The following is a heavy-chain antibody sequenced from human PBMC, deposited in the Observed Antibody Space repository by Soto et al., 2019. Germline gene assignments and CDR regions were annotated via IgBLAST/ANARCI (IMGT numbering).Heavy chain of an antibody. CDR3: ARDSSAGAIFASPYYYGMDV. J-gene: IGHJ6*02. D-gene: IGHD3-3*01. CDR2: ISGSGGST. CDR1: GFTFSSYA. V-gene: IGHV3-23*01. Sequence: ESGGGLVQPGGSLRLSCAASGFTFSSYAMSWVRQAPGKGLEWVSAISGSGGSTYYADSVKGRFTISRDNSKNTLYLQMNSLRAEDTAVYYCARDSSAGAIFASPYYYGMDVWGQGTTVTVSS.